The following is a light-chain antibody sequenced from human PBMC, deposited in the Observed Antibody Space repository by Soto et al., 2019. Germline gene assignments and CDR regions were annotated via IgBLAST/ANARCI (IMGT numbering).Light chain of an antibody. CDR2: EAS. J-gene: IGKJ1*01. CDR1: QSISNS. Sequence: DIQMTQSPSTLSASVGDRVTITCRASQSISNSLAWYQQKPGKAPKLLIYEASSLKSGVPSRFSGSGSGTEYILTISSLQPDDFATYYCQQYNGYWTFGQGTKVEIK. V-gene: IGKV1-5*03. CDR3: QQYNGYWT.